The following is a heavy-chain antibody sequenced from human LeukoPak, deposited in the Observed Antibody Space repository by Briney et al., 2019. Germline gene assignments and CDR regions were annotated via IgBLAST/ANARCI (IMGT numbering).Heavy chain of an antibody. Sequence: PGGSLRLSCAASGFAFNTYTMDWVRQAPGKGLEWVSSISSSSSDIYYADSVKGRFTISRDNAKKSLYLQMNSLRAEDTAVYYCARDVTGTTSDPWGQGTLVIVSS. V-gene: IGHV3-21*01. CDR3: ARDVTGTTSDP. CDR2: ISSSSSDI. J-gene: IGHJ5*02. D-gene: IGHD1-7*01. CDR1: GFAFNTYT.